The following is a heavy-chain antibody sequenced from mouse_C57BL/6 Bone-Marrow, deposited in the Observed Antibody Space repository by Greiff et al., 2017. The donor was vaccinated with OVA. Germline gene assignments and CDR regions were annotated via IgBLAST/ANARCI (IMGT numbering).Heavy chain of an antibody. V-gene: IGHV10-3*01. J-gene: IGHJ3*01. CDR3: VRKGYYYASNAFAY. CDR1: GFTFNTYA. D-gene: IGHD1-1*01. CDR2: IRSKSSNYAT. Sequence: EVKLVESGGGLVQPKGSLKLSCAASGFTFNTYAMHSVRQAPGKGLEWVARIRSKSSNYATYYADSVKDRFTISRADSQSMLYLQMNNLKTEDTAMYYCVRKGYYYASNAFAYWGQGTLVTVSA.